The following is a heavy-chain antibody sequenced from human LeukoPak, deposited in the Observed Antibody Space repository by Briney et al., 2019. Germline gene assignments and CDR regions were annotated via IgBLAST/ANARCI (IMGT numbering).Heavy chain of an antibody. CDR1: GFTFSSSS. CDR3: AKGSGWYV. Sequence: GGSLRLSCAASGFTFSSSSMSWVRQAPGKGLEWVSVISGSGGSTDYADSVKGRFTISRDNSKNTLYLQMNSLRAEDTAVYYCAKGSGWYVWGQGTLGTVSS. CDR2: ISGSGGST. J-gene: IGHJ4*02. V-gene: IGHV3-23*01. D-gene: IGHD6-19*01.